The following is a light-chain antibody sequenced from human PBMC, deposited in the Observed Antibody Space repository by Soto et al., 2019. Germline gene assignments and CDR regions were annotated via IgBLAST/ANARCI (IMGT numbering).Light chain of an antibody. CDR1: SSNIGNNY. CDR3: GTWDSSLSAYV. Sequence: QSALTQPPSVSVAPGQKVTISCSGSSSNIGNNYVSWYQQLPGTAPKLLIYDNNKRPSGIPDRFSGSKSGTSATLGITGLQTGDEADYHCGTWDSSLSAYVFGTGTKV. J-gene: IGLJ1*01. V-gene: IGLV1-51*01. CDR2: DNN.